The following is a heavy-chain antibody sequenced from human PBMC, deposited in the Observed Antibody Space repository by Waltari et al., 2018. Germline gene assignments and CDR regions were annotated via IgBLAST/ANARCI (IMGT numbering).Heavy chain of an antibody. CDR3: ARGVVVVAATTGDWFDP. V-gene: IGHV4-59*11. J-gene: IGHJ5*02. CDR1: GGSISSHY. CDR2: IYYSGST. Sequence: QVQLQESGPGLVKPSETLSLTCTVSGGSISSHYWSWIRQPPGKGLEWIGYIYYSGSTNYYPSLKSRVTISVDTSKNQFSLKLSSVTAADTAVYYCARGVVVVAATTGDWFDPWGQGTLVTVSP. D-gene: IGHD2-15*01.